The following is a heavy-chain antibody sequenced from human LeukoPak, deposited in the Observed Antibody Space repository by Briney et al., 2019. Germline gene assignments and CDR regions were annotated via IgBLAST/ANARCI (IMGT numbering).Heavy chain of an antibody. V-gene: IGHV4-34*01. CDR1: GGSFSGYY. D-gene: IGHD6-13*01. CDR2: IYHSGST. J-gene: IGHJ6*03. Sequence: PSETLSLTCAVYGGSFSGYYWSWIRQPPGKGLEWIGSIYHSGSTYYNPSLKSRVTISVDTSKNQFSLKLSSVTAADTAVYYCASSYSSSWLHYYYYYMDVWGKGTTVTVS. CDR3: ASSYSSSWLHYYYYYMDV.